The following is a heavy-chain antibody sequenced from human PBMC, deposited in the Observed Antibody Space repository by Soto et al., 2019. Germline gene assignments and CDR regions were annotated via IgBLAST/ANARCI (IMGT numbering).Heavy chain of an antibody. V-gene: IGHV4-59*01. D-gene: IGHD2-15*01. J-gene: IGHJ3*02. CDR2: IYYSGST. CDR3: ARGRVDCSGGSCYRAFDI. CDR1: GGSISSYY. Sequence: SETLSLTCTVSGGSISSYYWSWIRQPPGKGLEWIGYIYYSGSTNYNPSLKSRVTISVDTSKNQFSLKLSSVTAADTAVYYCARGRVDCSGGSCYRAFDIWGQGTMVTVSS.